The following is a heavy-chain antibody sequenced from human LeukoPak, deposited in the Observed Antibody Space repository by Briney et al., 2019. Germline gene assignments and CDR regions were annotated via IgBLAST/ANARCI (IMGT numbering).Heavy chain of an antibody. J-gene: IGHJ4*02. V-gene: IGHV1-69*05. D-gene: IGHD3-10*01. Sequence: GASVTVSCKASGGTFSSYAISWVRQAPGQGLEWMGGIIPIFGTANYAQKFQGRVTITTDESTSTAYMELSSLRSEDTAVYYCARGDYYGSGSYYLFGGSWGQGTLVTVSS. CDR1: GGTFSSYA. CDR3: ARGDYYGSGSYYLFGGS. CDR2: IIPIFGTA.